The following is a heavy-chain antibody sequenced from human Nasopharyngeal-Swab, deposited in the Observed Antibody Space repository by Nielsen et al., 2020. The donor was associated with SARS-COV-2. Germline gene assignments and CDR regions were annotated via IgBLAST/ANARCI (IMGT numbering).Heavy chain of an antibody. CDR1: GYTFTSYG. V-gene: IGHV1-18*01. CDR2: ISAYNGNT. Sequence: ASVKVSCKASGYTFTSYGISWVRQAPGQGLEWMGWISAYNGNTNYAQKLQGRVTMTTDTSTSTAYMELRSLRSDDTPVYYFSLIVTLVMEYQLLMESDYWGQGTLVTVSS. D-gene: IGHD2-2*01. J-gene: IGHJ4*02. CDR3: SLIVTLVMEYQLLMESDY.